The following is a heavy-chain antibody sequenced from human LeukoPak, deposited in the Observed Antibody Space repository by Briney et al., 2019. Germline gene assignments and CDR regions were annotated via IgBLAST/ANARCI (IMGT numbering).Heavy chain of an antibody. Sequence: GGSLRLSCAASGFTFSSYGMHWVRQAPGKGLEWVANIKQDGSEKYYVDSVKGRFTISRDNAKNSLYLQMNSLRAEDTAVYYCARGNWDYWGQGTLVTVSS. CDR1: GFTFSSYG. V-gene: IGHV3-7*01. D-gene: IGHD7-27*01. CDR2: IKQDGSEK. CDR3: ARGNWDY. J-gene: IGHJ4*02.